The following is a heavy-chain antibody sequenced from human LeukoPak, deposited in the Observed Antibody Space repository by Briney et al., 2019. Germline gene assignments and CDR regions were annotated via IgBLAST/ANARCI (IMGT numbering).Heavy chain of an antibody. Sequence: GGSLRLSCAASGFTFSSYAMHWVRQAPGKGLEWVAVISYDGSNKYYADSVKGRFTISRDNSKNTLYLQMNSLRAEDTAVYYCARDVAEVYCSSTSCYMDYWGQGTLVTVSS. D-gene: IGHD2-2*02. CDR1: GFTFSSYA. V-gene: IGHV3-30-3*01. CDR2: ISYDGSNK. J-gene: IGHJ4*02. CDR3: ARDVAEVYCSSTSCYMDY.